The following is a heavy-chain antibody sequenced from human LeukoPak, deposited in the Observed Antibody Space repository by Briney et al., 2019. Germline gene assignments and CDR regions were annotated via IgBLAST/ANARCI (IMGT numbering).Heavy chain of an antibody. CDR2: IYSGGST. CDR3: ARGSSGTYDMGY. J-gene: IGHJ4*02. V-gene: IGHV3-66*01. Sequence: GGSLRLSCAASGFTFSDYSMNWVRQAPGKGLEWVPVIYSGGSTYYAESVKGRFTISRDNSKNTLFLQMNGLRAEDTAVYYRARGSSGTYDMGYWGQGTLVTVSS. D-gene: IGHD1-26*01. CDR1: GFTFSDYS.